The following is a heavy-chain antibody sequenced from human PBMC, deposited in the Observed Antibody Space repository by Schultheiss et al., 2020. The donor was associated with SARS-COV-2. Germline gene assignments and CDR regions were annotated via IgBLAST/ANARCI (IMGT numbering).Heavy chain of an antibody. D-gene: IGHD3-9*01. V-gene: IGHV4-39*07. J-gene: IGHJ6*02. Sequence: SETLSLTCTVSGGSISSSSYYWGWIRQPPGKGLEWIGSIYYSGSTNYNPSLKSRVTISVDTSKNQFSLKLSSVTAADTAVYYCARRGVYYDILTGYYYYYYGMDVWGQGTTVTVSS. CDR3: ARRGVYYDILTGYYYYYYGMDV. CDR2: IYYSGST. CDR1: GGSISSSSYY.